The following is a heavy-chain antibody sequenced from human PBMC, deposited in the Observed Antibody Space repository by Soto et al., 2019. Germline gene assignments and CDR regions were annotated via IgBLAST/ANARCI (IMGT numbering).Heavy chain of an antibody. J-gene: IGHJ6*02. Sequence: SPRLASAACGVTVWNYEMAWSRQTPGKGLGWLGRTRSKGGSYTTGYAASVKGRFTISRDYSKNSLYLQMDSLKTGDTAVYYCVRENRRDYNHGMDIWGQGTTVTVSS. CDR2: TRSKGGSYTT. CDR1: GVTVWNYE. V-gene: IGHV3-72*01. CDR3: VRENRRDYNHGMDI. D-gene: IGHD4-4*01.